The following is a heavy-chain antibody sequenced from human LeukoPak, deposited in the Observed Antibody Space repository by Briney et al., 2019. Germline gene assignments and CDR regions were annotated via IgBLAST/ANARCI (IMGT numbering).Heavy chain of an antibody. CDR2: IWYDGSNK. D-gene: IGHD1-1*01. J-gene: IGHJ4*02. CDR3: ARDGTVYFDY. CDR1: GFTFSSYG. Sequence: GGSLRLSCAASGFTFSSYGMHWVRQAPDKGLEWVAIIWYDGSNKYYADSVKGRFTISRDNSKNTLYLQMNSLRAEDTAVYYCARDGTVYFDYWGQGTLVTVSS. V-gene: IGHV3-33*01.